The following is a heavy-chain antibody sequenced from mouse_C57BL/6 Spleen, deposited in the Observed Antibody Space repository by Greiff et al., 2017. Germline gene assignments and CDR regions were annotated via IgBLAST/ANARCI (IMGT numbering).Heavy chain of an antibody. D-gene: IGHD4-1*01. V-gene: IGHV1-64*01. CDR1: GYTFTSYW. CDR2: IHPNSGST. Sequence: VQLQQPGAELVKPGASVKLSCKASGYTFTSYWMHWVKQRPGQGLEWIGMIHPNSGSTNYNEKFKSKATLTVDKSSSTAYMQLSSLTSEDSAVYYWARLGPLGAMDYWGQGTSVTVSS. J-gene: IGHJ4*01. CDR3: ARLGPLGAMDY.